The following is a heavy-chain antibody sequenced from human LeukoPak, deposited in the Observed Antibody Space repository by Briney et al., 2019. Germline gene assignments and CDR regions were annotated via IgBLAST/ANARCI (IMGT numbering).Heavy chain of an antibody. CDR1: GFTFSTSS. V-gene: IGHV3-21*04. CDR3: ARSGSAGNYDFWSGYLEANWFDP. Sequence: PGGSLRLSCTASGFTFSTSSMNWVRQAPGKGLEWVSSINSGGNSRFHADSVQGRFTISRDNAKNSLYLQMNSLRAEDTAVYYCARSGSAGNYDFWSGYLEANWFDPWGQGTLVIVSS. D-gene: IGHD3-3*01. J-gene: IGHJ5*02. CDR2: INSGGNSR.